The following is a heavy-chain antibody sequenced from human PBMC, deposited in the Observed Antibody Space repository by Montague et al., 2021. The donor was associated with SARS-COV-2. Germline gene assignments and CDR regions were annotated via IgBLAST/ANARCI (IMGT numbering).Heavy chain of an antibody. J-gene: IGHJ4*02. D-gene: IGHD3-22*01. V-gene: IGHV4-59*08. Sequence: SETLSLTCTVSGVSPNNYFWSWIRQPPGKGLEWVGYISDSGSTKYNPSLQSRVTISLDTARNRFSLKLLSVTAADTAFFYCSRVDSSGPGEYWGQGILVSVSS. CDR1: GVSPNNYF. CDR3: SRVDSSGPGEY. CDR2: ISDSGST.